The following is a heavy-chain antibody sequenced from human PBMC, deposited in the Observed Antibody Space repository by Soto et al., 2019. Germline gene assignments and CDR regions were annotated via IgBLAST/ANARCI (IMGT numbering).Heavy chain of an antibody. J-gene: IGHJ6*02. D-gene: IGHD1-26*01. CDR3: AKDRRADWESYYYYAMDV. CDR1: GGTFSSFT. CDR2: IIPIYGTA. V-gene: IGHV1-69*01. Sequence: QVQLVQSGAEVKKPGSSVKVSCKASGGTFSSFTISWVRQAPGQGLEWMGGIIPIYGTANYAQKFQGRVTITADAVTRTAYMELSSLRSEDTAVYYCAKDRRADWESYYYYAMDVWGQGTTVTVSS.